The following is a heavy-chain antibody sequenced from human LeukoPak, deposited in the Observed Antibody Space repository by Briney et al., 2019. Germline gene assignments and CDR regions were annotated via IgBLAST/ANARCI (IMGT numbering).Heavy chain of an antibody. V-gene: IGHV4-34*01. D-gene: IGHD3-10*01. CDR1: GGSFSGYY. Sequence: PSETLSLTCAVYGGSFSGYYWSWIRQPPGKGLEWIGEITHSGSTNYNPSLKSRVTISVDTSKNQFSLKLSSVTAADTAVYYCARPHGWFGEPYNWFDPWGQGTLVTVSS. CDR2: ITHSGST. CDR3: ARPHGWFGEPYNWFDP. J-gene: IGHJ5*02.